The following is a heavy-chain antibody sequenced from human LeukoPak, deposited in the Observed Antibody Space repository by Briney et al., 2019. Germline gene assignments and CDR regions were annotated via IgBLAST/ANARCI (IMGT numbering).Heavy chain of an antibody. CDR2: IYPGDSDT. V-gene: IGHV5-51*01. D-gene: IGHD3-22*01. CDR3: ARRYYYDSNWFDP. CDR1: GNSFTSYW. Sequence: GESLKISCKGSGNSFTSYWIGWVRQMPGKGLEWMGIIYPGDSDTRYSPSFQGQVTISADKSISTAYLQWSSLKASDTAMYYCARRYYYDSNWFDPWGQGTLVTVSS. J-gene: IGHJ5*02.